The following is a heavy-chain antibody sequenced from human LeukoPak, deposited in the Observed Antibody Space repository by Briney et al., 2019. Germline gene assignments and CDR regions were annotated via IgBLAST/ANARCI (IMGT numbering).Heavy chain of an antibody. Sequence: GGSLRLSCTTSGFTFGDYGMSWVRQAPGKGLEWLGFIRSKAYGGTTENAASVKGRFTISRDDSKSIAYLQMNSLKTEDTAVYYCTGSFGELTFFDYWGLGTLVTVSS. V-gene: IGHV3-49*04. D-gene: IGHD3-10*01. CDR1: GFTFGDYG. J-gene: IGHJ4*02. CDR2: IRSKAYGGTT. CDR3: TGSFGELTFFDY.